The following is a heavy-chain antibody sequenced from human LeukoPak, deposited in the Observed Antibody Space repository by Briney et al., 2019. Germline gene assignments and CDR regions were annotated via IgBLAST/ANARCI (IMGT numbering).Heavy chain of an antibody. Sequence: SETLSLTCNVSGGSISSGDYYWSWIRQPPGKGLEWIGNIYYSGSTYYNPSLKSRVTISVDTSKNQFSLKLSSVTAADTAVYYCAGRDYYDSSGSSLFRHWGQGTLVTVSS. D-gene: IGHD3-22*01. V-gene: IGHV4-30-4*08. CDR3: AGRDYYDSSGSSLFRH. CDR1: GGSISSGDYY. J-gene: IGHJ1*01. CDR2: IYYSGST.